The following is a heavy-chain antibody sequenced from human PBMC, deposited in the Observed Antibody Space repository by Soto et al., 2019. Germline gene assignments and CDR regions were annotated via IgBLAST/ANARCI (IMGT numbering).Heavy chain of an antibody. CDR2: IIPIFGTA. CDR1: GGTFSSYA. V-gene: IGHV1-69*01. CDR3: ARNIAGAGSGWFDP. J-gene: IGHJ5*02. D-gene: IGHD6-19*01. Sequence: QVQLVQSGAEVKKPGSSVKVSCKASGGTFSSYAISWVRQAPGQGLEWMGGIIPIFGTANYAQKFQGRVTITADESPSTAYMELSSLRSEGTAVYYCARNIAGAGSGWFDPWGQGTLVTVSS.